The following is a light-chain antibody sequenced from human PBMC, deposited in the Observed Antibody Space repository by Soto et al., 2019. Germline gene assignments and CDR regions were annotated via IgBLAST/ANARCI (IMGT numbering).Light chain of an antibody. CDR1: QSISSW. CDR3: HQYDSYYLYT. Sequence: DIQITQSPSTLSASVGDRVTITCRASQSISSWLAWYQQKPGKAPKLLIYDASSLESGVPSRFSGSGSGTDIALTISSLQPEDVSSYYCHQYDSYYLYTFGQGTKVDIK. V-gene: IGKV1-5*01. J-gene: IGKJ2*01. CDR2: DAS.